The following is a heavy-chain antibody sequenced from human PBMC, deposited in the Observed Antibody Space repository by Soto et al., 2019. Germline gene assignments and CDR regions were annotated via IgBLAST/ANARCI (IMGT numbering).Heavy chain of an antibody. V-gene: IGHV1-8*01. D-gene: IGHD3-3*01. CDR1: GYAFTSHD. Sequence: ASVKVSCKASGYAFTSHDINWVRQATGQGLEWMGWMNPNSGNTGYAQKFQGRVTMTRNTSISTAYMELSSLRSEDTAVYYCARVDTIFGVVLIHDWFDPWGQGTLVTVSS. J-gene: IGHJ5*02. CDR2: MNPNSGNT. CDR3: ARVDTIFGVVLIHDWFDP.